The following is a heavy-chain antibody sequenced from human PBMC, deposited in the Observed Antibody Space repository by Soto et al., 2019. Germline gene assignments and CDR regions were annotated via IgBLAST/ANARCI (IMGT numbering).Heavy chain of an antibody. J-gene: IGHJ4*02. V-gene: IGHV1-69*01. Sequence: QVQLVQSGAEVKKPGSSVKVSCKASGGTFSSYAISWGRQATGQGLAWMGGIIPIFGTANYAQKFQGRVTITADDSKSTAHMELSSLRSEDTAVYYCARDLNGYAAGFWGQGTLVNVSS. CDR3: ARDLNGYAAGF. CDR2: IIPIFGTA. CDR1: GGTFSSYA. D-gene: IGHD5-12*01.